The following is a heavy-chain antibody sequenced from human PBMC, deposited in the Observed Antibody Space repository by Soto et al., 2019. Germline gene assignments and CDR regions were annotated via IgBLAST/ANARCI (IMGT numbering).Heavy chain of an antibody. CDR1: GFTFSRYD. Sequence: GGSLRLSCAAAGFTFSRYDMHCVRQATGKGLEWVSGVGTPGDTYYAGSVKGGFTISRENAKNSSYLQMNSLRAGDTAVYYGASRSDYCSATGYLAYGMDVWGQGTTVTVSS. CDR2: VGTPGDT. CDR3: ASRSDYCSATGYLAYGMDV. V-gene: IGHV3-13*01. D-gene: IGHD3-10*01. J-gene: IGHJ6*02.